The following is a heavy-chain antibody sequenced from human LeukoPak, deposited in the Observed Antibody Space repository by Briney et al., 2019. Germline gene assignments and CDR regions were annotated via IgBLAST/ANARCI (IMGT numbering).Heavy chain of an antibody. D-gene: IGHD3-3*01. V-gene: IGHV4-34*01. CDR3: ARLRDFWSGYFDY. J-gene: IGHJ4*02. CDR1: GGSFSGYY. CDR2: INHSGST. Sequence: SETLSLTCAVYGGSFSGYYWSWIRQPPGKGLEWIGEINHSGSTNYNPSLKSRVTISVDTSKNQFSLKLSSVTAADTAVYYCARLRDFWSGYFDYWGQGTLVTVSS.